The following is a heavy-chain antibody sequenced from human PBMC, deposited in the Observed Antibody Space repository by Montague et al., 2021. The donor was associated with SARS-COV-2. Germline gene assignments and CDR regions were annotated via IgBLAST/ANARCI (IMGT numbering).Heavy chain of an antibody. V-gene: IGHV3-23*03. CDR3: AKDRLDDSGYDIDY. CDR1: GFTFSNYN. J-gene: IGHJ4*02. CDR2: LHTSDYT. Sequence: SLRLSCAASGFTFSNYNMNWIRQAPGKGLEWVSILHTSDYTEYADSVKGRFTISRDTSKNTLYLQMNSLRVEDTAVYYCAKDRLDDSGYDIDYWGQGALVTVSS. D-gene: IGHD5-12*01.